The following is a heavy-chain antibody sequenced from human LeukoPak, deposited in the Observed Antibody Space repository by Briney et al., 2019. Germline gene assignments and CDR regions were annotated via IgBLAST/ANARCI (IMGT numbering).Heavy chain of an antibody. CDR3: ARLGYRSSTNCFYGMDV. Sequence: GGSLRLSCAASGFIFSSYWMSWVRQAPGKGLEWVANIKQDGSVKYYVDSVKGRFTISRDNAKNSLYLQMTSLRAEDTAVYYCARLGYRSSTNCFYGMDVWGQGTTVTVSS. CDR1: GFIFSSYW. D-gene: IGHD2-2*01. J-gene: IGHJ6*02. V-gene: IGHV3-7*02. CDR2: IKQDGSVK.